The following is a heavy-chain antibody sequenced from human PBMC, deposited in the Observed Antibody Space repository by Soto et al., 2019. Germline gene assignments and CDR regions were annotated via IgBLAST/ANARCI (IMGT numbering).Heavy chain of an antibody. CDR2: ISGSGGST. V-gene: IGHV3-23*01. Sequence: EVQLLESGGGLVQPGGSLRLSCAASGFTFSSYAMSWVRQAPGKGLEWVSAISGSGGSTYYADSVKGRFTISRDNSKNTLYLQMNSLRAEDTAVYYCAIEEIGYCSGGSCYYFDYWGQGTLVTVSS. D-gene: IGHD2-15*01. CDR3: AIEEIGYCSGGSCYYFDY. J-gene: IGHJ4*02. CDR1: GFTFSSYA.